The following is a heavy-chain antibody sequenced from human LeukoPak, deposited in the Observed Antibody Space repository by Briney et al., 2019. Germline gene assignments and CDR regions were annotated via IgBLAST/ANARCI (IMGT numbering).Heavy chain of an antibody. Sequence: PGRSLRLSCAASGFIFSSYAMHWVRQAPGKGLEWVAVISYDGSNKYYADSVKGRFTISRDNSKNTLYLQMNSLRAEDTAVYYCAFGGGIVALVYWGQGTLVTVSS. J-gene: IGHJ4*02. D-gene: IGHD5-12*01. CDR3: AFGGGIVALVY. CDR1: GFIFSSYA. CDR2: ISYDGSNK. V-gene: IGHV3-30*04.